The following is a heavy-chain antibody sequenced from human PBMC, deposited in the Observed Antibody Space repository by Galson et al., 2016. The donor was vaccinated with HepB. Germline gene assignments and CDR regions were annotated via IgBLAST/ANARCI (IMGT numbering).Heavy chain of an antibody. CDR3: ARPQREGGNYYSFDY. CDR2: IIPILRTT. D-gene: IGHD1-26*01. CDR1: GGTFSSYA. J-gene: IGHJ4*02. V-gene: IGHV1-69*11. Sequence: SVKVSCKASGGTFSSYALSWVRQAPGQGLEWMGRIIPILRTTNYAQKFQGRVSITADESTSTAYTELSSLRSEDTAVYYCARPQREGGNYYSFDYWGQGTLVTVSP.